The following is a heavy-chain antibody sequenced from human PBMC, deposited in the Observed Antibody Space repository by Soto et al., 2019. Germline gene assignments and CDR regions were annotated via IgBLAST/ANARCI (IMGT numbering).Heavy chain of an antibody. CDR2: IYTSGST. D-gene: IGHD6-19*01. CDR3: AREGDSSGADFDY. CDR1: GGSISSYY. Sequence: SETLSLTCTVSGGSISSYYWSWMRHPAGKGLEWIGRIYTSGSTNYNPSLKSRVTMSVDTSKNQFSLKLSSVTAADTAVYYCAREGDSSGADFDYWGQGTLVTVSS. J-gene: IGHJ4*02. V-gene: IGHV4-4*07.